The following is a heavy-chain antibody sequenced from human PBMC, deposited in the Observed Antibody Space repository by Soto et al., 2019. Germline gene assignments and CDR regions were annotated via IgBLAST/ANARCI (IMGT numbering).Heavy chain of an antibody. CDR2: IYSSGST. V-gene: IGHV4-4*07. J-gene: IGHJ5*02. CDR3: ARGQRFSDWFDP. CDR1: GCAINSYY. Sequence: SETLSLTCTVSGCAINSYYWTWIRQPAGKGLEWIGRIYSSGSTKYNPSLQSRVTMSLDTSKNQFSLRLTSVTAADTAVYYCARGQRFSDWFDPWGQVTLVSVS. D-gene: IGHD3-3*01.